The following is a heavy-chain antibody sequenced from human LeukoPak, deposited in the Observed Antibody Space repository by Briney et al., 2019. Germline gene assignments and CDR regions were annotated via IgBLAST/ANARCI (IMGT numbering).Heavy chain of an antibody. CDR1: GFTFRSYE. V-gene: IGHV3-48*03. CDR3: ARSARLMKGVVEVTALDD. J-gene: IGHJ4*02. CDR2: LSSSGSAF. D-gene: IGHD3-3*01. Sequence: PGGSLTLSCEDSGFTFRSYEMNWVRQAPGKGLEWIAYLSSSGSAFSYADSVKGRFAIARENAKNSVYLEMNSLRADDTAVYYCARSARLMKGVVEVTALDDWGQGTLVTVSS.